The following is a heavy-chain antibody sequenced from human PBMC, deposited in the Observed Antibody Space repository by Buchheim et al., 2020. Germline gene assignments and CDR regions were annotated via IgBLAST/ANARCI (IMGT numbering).Heavy chain of an antibody. D-gene: IGHD6-13*01. Sequence: EVQLVDSGGGLVQPGGSLRLSCAASGFTFSTYEMNWVRQAPGKGLEWVSYISSSGSTIYYADSVKGRFTISRDNAKNSLYLQMNSLRAEDTAVYYCARSPGAAAGTLTRFDPWGQGTL. CDR1: GFTFSTYE. CDR3: ARSPGAAAGTLTRFDP. J-gene: IGHJ5*02. CDR2: ISSSGSTI. V-gene: IGHV3-48*03.